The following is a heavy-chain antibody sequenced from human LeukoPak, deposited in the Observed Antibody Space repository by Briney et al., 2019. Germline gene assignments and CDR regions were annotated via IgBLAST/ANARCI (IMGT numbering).Heavy chain of an antibody. Sequence: SETLSLTCTVSGGSISSSSYYWGWIRQPPGKGLEWIGSIYYSGSTYYNPSLKSRVTISVDTSKNQFSLRLSSVTAADTAVYYCARRYCSGGSCYRRGLPLDYWGQGTLVTVSS. J-gene: IGHJ4*02. CDR3: ARRYCSGGSCYRRGLPLDY. D-gene: IGHD2-15*01. CDR1: GGSISSSSYY. V-gene: IGHV4-39*01. CDR2: IYYSGST.